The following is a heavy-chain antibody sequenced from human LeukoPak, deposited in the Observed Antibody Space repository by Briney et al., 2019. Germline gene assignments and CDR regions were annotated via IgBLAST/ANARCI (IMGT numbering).Heavy chain of an antibody. CDR3: ARDWSGLYYYDSSGSADY. D-gene: IGHD3-22*01. V-gene: IGHV3-73*01. J-gene: IGHJ4*02. Sequence: GGSLRLSCAASGFTFSGSAMHWVRQASGKGLEWVGRIRSKANSYAIAYAASVKGRFTISRDDSKNTAYLQMNSLKTEDTAVYYCARDWSGLYYYDSSGSADYWGQGTLVTVSS. CDR2: IRSKANSYAI. CDR1: GFTFSGSA.